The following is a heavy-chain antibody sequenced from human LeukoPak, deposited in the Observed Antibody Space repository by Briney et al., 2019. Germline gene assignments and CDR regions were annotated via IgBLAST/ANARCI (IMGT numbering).Heavy chain of an antibody. Sequence: GGSLRLSCAASGFSFSYSWMGWVRQAPGKGLEWVANIKGGGFDTYYVDSVKGRFTISRDNSKNTLDLQMNSLRAEETAVYYCARDRYGSGWYLDYWGQGTLVTVSS. CDR1: GFSFSYSW. D-gene: IGHD6-19*01. J-gene: IGHJ4*02. CDR3: ARDRYGSGWYLDY. V-gene: IGHV3-7*01. CDR2: IKGGGFDT.